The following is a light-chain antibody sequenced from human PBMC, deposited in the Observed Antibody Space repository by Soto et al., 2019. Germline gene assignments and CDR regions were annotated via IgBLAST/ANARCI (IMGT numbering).Light chain of an antibody. CDR2: GAS. CDR3: QHYNSYSEA. V-gene: IGKV3-20*01. J-gene: IGKJ1*01. Sequence: EIVLTQSPGTLSLSPGERATLSCSSSQSVSSSYLAWYQQKPGQAPRLLIYGASSRATGIPSRFSGSGSGTEFTLTISSLQPDDFATYYCQHYNSYSEAFGQGTKVDI. CDR1: QSVSSSY.